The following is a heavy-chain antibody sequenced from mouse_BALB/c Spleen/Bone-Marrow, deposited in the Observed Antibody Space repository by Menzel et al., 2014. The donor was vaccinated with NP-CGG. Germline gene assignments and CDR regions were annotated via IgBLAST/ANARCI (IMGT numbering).Heavy chain of an antibody. V-gene: IGHV14-3*02. D-gene: IGHD2-2*01. J-gene: IGHJ3*01. CDR2: IDPANGNT. Sequence: VQLQQPGAELVKPGASVKLSCTASGFNIKDTYMHWVKQRPEQGLEWIGRIDPANGNTRYDPKFQGKATITADTSSNTAYLQLSSLTSEDTAVYYCARGYDGFAYWGQGTLVTVSA. CDR3: ARGYDGFAY. CDR1: GFNIKDTY.